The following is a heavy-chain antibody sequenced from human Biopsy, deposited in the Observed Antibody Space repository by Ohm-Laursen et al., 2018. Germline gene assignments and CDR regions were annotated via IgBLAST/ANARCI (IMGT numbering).Heavy chain of an antibody. CDR1: GFNFNDYG. CDR2: INWNSDII. D-gene: IGHD3-10*01. J-gene: IGHJ4*02. CDR3: ARVRLVRKIISQPGDY. Sequence: SLRLSCAASGFNFNDYGMHWVRQAPGKGLEWVAGINWNSDIIGYVDSVKGRFTVSRDNAKNSLYLQMNSLRAEDTAVYYCARVRLVRKIISQPGDYWGQGTLVTVSS. V-gene: IGHV3-9*01.